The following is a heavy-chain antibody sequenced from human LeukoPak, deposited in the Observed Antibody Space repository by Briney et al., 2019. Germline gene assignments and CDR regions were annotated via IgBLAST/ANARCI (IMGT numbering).Heavy chain of an antibody. J-gene: IGHJ4*02. CDR1: GFTFSSYA. V-gene: IGHV3-23*01. Sequence: GGSLRLSCAASGFTFSSYAMSWVGQAPGKGLEWVSAISGSGGSTYYADSVKGRFTISRDNSKNTLYLQMNSLRAEDTAVYYCARAGGSYYFDYWGQGTLVTVSS. D-gene: IGHD1-26*01. CDR2: ISGSGGST. CDR3: ARAGGSYYFDY.